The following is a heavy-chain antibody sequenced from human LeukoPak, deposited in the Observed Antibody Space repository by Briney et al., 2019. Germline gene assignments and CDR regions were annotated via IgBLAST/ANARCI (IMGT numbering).Heavy chain of an antibody. V-gene: IGHV4-59*01. CDR1: GGSMSSYY. Sequence: SETLSLTCTVSGGSMSSYYWSWIRQPPGKGLEWIGYIYYSGSTNYNPSLKSRVTISVDTSKDQFSLKLSSVTAADTAVYYCARDKDGVVIFHWGQGTLVTVSS. J-gene: IGHJ4*02. CDR3: ARDKDGVVIFH. D-gene: IGHD3-3*01. CDR2: IYYSGST.